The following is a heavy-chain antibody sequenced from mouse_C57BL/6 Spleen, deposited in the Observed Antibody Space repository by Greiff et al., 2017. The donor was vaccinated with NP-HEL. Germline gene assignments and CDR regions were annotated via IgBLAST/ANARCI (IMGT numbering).Heavy chain of an antibody. V-gene: IGHV5-9-1*02. CDR2: ISSGGDYI. CDR1: GFTFSSYA. Sequence: EVKLEESGEGLVKPGGSLKLSCAASGFTFSSYAMSWVRQTPEKRLEWVAYISSGGDYIYYADTVKGRFTISRDNARNTLYLQMSSLKSEDTAMYYCTRDYYGSSHYYFDYWGQGTTLTVSS. D-gene: IGHD1-1*01. J-gene: IGHJ2*01. CDR3: TRDYYGSSHYYFDY.